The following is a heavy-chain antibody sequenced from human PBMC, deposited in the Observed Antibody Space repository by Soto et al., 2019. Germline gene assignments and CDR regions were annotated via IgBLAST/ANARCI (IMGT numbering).Heavy chain of an antibody. V-gene: IGHV4-34*01. CDR3: ARTPTRGASAWLDP. D-gene: IGHD1-26*01. CDR2: IHLSGRV. CDR1: GGSFSDYY. Sequence: QVQLQQWGSGLLKPSETLSLTCAIYGGSFSDYYWHWIRQSPGKGLEWLGEIHLSGRVNFTPSLKSRTSLSMDTSRNQFFLPLRSVTAADTAVYFCARTPTRGASAWLDPWGRGHLVTVSS. J-gene: IGHJ5*02.